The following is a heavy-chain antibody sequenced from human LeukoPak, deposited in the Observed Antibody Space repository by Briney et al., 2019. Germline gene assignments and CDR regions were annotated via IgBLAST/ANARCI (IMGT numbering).Heavy chain of an antibody. CDR2: IDPSDSYT. CDR1: GYSFTSYW. D-gene: IGHD4-17*01. Sequence: GESLRISCKGSGYSFTSYWISWVRQMPGKGLEWMGRIDPSDSYTNYSPSFQGHVTISADKSISTAYLQWSSLKASDTAKYYCARHGGDYGDYVGDFDYWGQGTLVTVSS. CDR3: ARHGGDYGDYVGDFDY. V-gene: IGHV5-10-1*01. J-gene: IGHJ4*02.